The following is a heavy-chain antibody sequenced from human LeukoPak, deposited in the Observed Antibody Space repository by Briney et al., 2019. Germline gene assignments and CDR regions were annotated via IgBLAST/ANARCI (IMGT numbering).Heavy chain of an antibody. Sequence: SETLSLTCTVSGGSISSSSYYWGWIRQPPGKGLEWIGSIYYSGSTYYNPSLKSRVTISVDTSKNQFSLKLSSVTAADTAVYYCARRNRYYYYMDVWGKGTTVTISS. CDR1: GGSISSSSYY. CDR3: ARRNRYYYYMDV. V-gene: IGHV4-39*01. D-gene: IGHD2/OR15-2a*01. CDR2: IYYSGST. J-gene: IGHJ6*03.